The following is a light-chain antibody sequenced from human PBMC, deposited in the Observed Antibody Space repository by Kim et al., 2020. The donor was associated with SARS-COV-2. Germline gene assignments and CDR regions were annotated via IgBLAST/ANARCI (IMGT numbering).Light chain of an antibody. CDR3: CSYTNTNTWI. CDR2: QDN. J-gene: IGLJ2*01. CDR1: SSDVGKYDR. Sequence: QSALTQPVSVSGSPGQSVTISCTGTSSDVGKYDRVSWYQQYPGKAPRLIIYQDNNRPSGVSNRFSGSKSGNTASLTISGLQAEDEADYYCCSYTNTNTWIFGGGTKVTVL. V-gene: IGLV2-14*02.